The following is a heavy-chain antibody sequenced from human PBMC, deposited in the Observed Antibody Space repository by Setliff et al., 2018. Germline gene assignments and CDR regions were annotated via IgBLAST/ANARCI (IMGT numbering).Heavy chain of an antibody. CDR1: GYTLTELS. Sequence: GASVKVSCKVSGYTLTELSMHWVRQAPGKGLEWMGGFDPEDGETIYAQKFQDRVTMTRDTSTSTVYMELSSLRSGDTAMYYCARELLFGGVIFGYWGQGTLVTVSS. CDR3: ARELLFGGVIFGY. CDR2: FDPEDGET. V-gene: IGHV1-24*01. J-gene: IGHJ4*02. D-gene: IGHD3-3*01.